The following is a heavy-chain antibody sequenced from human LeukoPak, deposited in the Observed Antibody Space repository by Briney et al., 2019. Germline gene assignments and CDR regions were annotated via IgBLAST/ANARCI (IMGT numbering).Heavy chain of an antibody. Sequence: ASVKASCKASGYTFTGYYMHWVRQAPGQGLEWMGWINPNSGGTNYAQKFQGRVTMTRDTSISTAYMELSRLRSDGTAVYYCARITGNNAFDIWGQGTMVTVSS. CDR1: GYTFTGYY. CDR3: ARITGNNAFDI. V-gene: IGHV1-2*02. D-gene: IGHD1-20*01. CDR2: INPNSGGT. J-gene: IGHJ3*02.